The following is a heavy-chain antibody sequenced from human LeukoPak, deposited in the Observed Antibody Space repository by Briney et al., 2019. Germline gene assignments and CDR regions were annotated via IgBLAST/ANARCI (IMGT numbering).Heavy chain of an antibody. Sequence: GGSLRLSCAASGFTFSSYAMSWVRQAPGKGLEWVSAISGSGRSTYYADSVKGRFTISRDNSKNTLYLQMNSLRAEDTAVYYCAKNYDFWSGYLDYWGQGTLVTVSS. D-gene: IGHD3-3*01. V-gene: IGHV3-23*01. CDR1: GFTFSSYA. J-gene: IGHJ4*02. CDR2: ISGSGRST. CDR3: AKNYDFWSGYLDY.